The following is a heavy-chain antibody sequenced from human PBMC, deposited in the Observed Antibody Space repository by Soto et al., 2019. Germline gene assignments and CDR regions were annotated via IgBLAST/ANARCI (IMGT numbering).Heavy chain of an antibody. CDR1: GGSINTGHYY. CDR2: IYSSGSI. Sequence: SETLSLTCTVSGGSINTGHYYWSWIRQPPGKGLEWIGYIYSSGSIYYNPSLMSRVTISVDTSRNRFSLNLNSVTAADTAVYYCARGALGSSSSWFAFWFDPWGQGTLVTVSS. V-gene: IGHV4-30-4*01. J-gene: IGHJ5*02. D-gene: IGHD6-6*01. CDR3: ARGALGSSSSWFAFWFDP.